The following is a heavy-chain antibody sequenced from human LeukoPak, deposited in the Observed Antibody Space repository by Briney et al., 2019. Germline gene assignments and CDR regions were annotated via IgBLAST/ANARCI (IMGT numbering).Heavy chain of an antibody. J-gene: IGHJ4*02. Sequence: GESLKISCKGSGYTFTNYWIGWVRQMPGKGLEWMGIIYPDDSDTRYSPSFQGQVTISADKSISTAYLQWSSLKASDTAMYYCARTSGYSYGSRHFDYWGQGTLVTVSS. CDR3: ARTSGYSYGSRHFDY. D-gene: IGHD5-18*01. V-gene: IGHV5-51*01. CDR2: IYPDDSDT. CDR1: GYTFTNYW.